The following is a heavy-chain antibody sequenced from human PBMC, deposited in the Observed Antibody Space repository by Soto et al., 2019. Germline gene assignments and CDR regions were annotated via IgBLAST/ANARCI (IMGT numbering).Heavy chain of an antibody. D-gene: IGHD2-21*01. V-gene: IGHV3-48*02. J-gene: IGHJ4*02. CDR2: ISSSGSTI. CDR3: ARGRGYCGGTNCYLDY. CDR1: GFSFSSHS. Sequence: EVPLVESGGGLVQPGGSLRLSFAASGFSFSSHSMKWVRQAPGKGLEWVSYISSSGSTIYYADSVKGRFTISRDNAKNSLYLQMNSLRDDDTAVYYCARGRGYCGGTNCYLDYWGQGALVTVSS.